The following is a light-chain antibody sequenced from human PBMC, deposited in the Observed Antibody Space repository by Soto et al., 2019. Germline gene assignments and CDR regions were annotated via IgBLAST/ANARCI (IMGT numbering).Light chain of an antibody. V-gene: IGKV3-20*01. Sequence: EIVLTQSPGTLSLSPGERATLSCRASQSVGSTYLAWYQQKPGQAPKLLIYGVSSRATGIPDRFSGSGSGTEFTLTISRLEPEDFAVYYCQQYGTSPLTFGAGTKVDI. CDR3: QQYGTSPLT. CDR2: GVS. CDR1: QSVGSTY. J-gene: IGKJ3*01.